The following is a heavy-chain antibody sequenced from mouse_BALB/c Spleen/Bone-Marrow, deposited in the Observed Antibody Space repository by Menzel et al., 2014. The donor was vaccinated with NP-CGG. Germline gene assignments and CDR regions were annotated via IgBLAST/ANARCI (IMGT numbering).Heavy chain of an antibody. D-gene: IGHD1-1*01. Sequence: QVQLQQFGAELVKPGASVKMSCKASGYTFTSYNMHWVKQTPGQGLEWIGAIYPGNGDTSYNQKFKGKATLTADKSSSTAYKLLSSLTSEDSAVYYCARNYYGYYYALDYWGQGTSVTVSS. CDR1: GYTFTSYN. CDR2: IYPGNGDT. V-gene: IGHV1-12*01. J-gene: IGHJ4*01. CDR3: ARNYYGYYYALDY.